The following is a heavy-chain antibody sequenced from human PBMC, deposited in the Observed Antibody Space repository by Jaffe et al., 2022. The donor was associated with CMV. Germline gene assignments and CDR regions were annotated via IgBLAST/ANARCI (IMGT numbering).Heavy chain of an antibody. CDR3: ARHSDHDPYFDY. CDR1: GGSISSSSYY. Sequence: QLQLQESGPGLVKPSETLSLTCTVSGGSISSSSYYWGWIRQPPGKGLEWIGSIYYSGSTYYNPSLKSRVTISVDTSKNQFSLKLSSVTAADTAVYYCARHSDHDPYFDYWGQGTLVTVSS. J-gene: IGHJ4*02. CDR2: IYYSGST. V-gene: IGHV4-39*01.